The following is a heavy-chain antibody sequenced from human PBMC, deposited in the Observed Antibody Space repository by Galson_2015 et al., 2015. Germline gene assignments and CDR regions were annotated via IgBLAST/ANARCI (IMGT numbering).Heavy chain of an antibody. D-gene: IGHD5-18*01. J-gene: IGHJ4*02. CDR3: ARVGDLRGYSYGLTTYYFDY. Sequence: SVKVSCKASGYTFTSYAMNWVRQAPGQGLEWMGWINTNTGNPTYAQGFTGRFVFSLDTSVSTAYLQISSLKAEDTAVYYCARVGDLRGYSYGLTTYYFDYWGQGTLVTVSS. CDR1: GYTFTSYA. V-gene: IGHV7-4-1*02. CDR2: INTNTGNP.